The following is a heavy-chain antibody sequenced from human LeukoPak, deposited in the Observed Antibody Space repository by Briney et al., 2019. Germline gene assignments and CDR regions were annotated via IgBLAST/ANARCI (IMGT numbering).Heavy chain of an antibody. CDR2: ISYDGSNK. CDR1: GFTFSSYA. V-gene: IGHV3-30-3*01. Sequence: GGSLRLSCAASGFTFSSYAMHWVRQAPGKGLEWVAVISYDGSNKYYADSVKGRFTTSRDNSKNTLYLQMNSLRAEDTAVYYCARATGDYYYYYGMDVGGQGPTVTVSS. D-gene: IGHD7-27*01. J-gene: IGHJ6*02. CDR3: ARATGDYYYYYGMDV.